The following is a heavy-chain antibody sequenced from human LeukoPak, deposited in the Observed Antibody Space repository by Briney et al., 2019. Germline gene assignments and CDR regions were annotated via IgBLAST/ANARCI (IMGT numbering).Heavy chain of an antibody. CDR3: AEGDYDILTGYSSLDY. D-gene: IGHD3-9*01. CDR1: GGSISSSNW. V-gene: IGHV4-4*02. J-gene: IGHJ4*02. CDR2: IYHSGST. Sequence: SGTLSLTCAVSGGSISSSNWWSWVRQPPGKGLEWIGEIYHSGSTNYNPSLKSRVTISVDKSKNQFSLKLSSVTAADTAVYYCAEGDYDILTGYSSLDYWGRGTLVTVSS.